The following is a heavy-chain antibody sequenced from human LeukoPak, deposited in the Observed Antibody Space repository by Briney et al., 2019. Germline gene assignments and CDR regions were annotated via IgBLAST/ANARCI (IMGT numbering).Heavy chain of an antibody. CDR1: GGTFSSYA. V-gene: IGHV1-2*02. Sequence: GASVKVSCKASGGTFSSYAISWVRQAPGQGLEWMGWINPDGGGTNYAQKFQGRVTMTRDTSITTAYMELSRLRSDDTAVYYCARALQSQSSDPAEYFHHWGQGTLVAVSS. J-gene: IGHJ1*01. CDR3: ARALQSQSSDPAEYFHH. CDR2: INPDGGGT. D-gene: IGHD6-19*01.